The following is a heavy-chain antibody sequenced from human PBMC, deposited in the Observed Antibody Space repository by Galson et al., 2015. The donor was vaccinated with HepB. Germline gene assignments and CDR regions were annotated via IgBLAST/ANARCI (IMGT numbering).Heavy chain of an antibody. J-gene: IGHJ3*02. D-gene: IGHD3-22*01. V-gene: IGHV3-30*04. CDR2: ISYDGSYK. CDR1: RFTFNTYS. CDR3: AATGPRSSGFYWFAFEI. Sequence: SLRLSCAASRFTFNTYSMHWVRQAPGKGLEWVAIISYDGSYKYYADSVKGRFTISRDNSKNTLYLQMSSLRAEDTAVYYCAATGPRSSGFYWFAFEIWGQGTTVIVSS.